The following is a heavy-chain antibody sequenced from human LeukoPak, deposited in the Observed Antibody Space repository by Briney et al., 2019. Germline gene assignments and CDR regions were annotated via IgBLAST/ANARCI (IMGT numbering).Heavy chain of an antibody. CDR1: GYTFTGYY. Sequence: ASVKVSCKASGYTFTGYYMHWVRQAPGQGLEWMGWINPNSGGTNYAQKFQGRVTMTRDTSISTAYMELSRLRSDDTAVYYCVRVHYGSGSYSTLSRLKYFDYWGQGTLVTVSS. CDR2: INPNSGGT. D-gene: IGHD3-10*01. CDR3: VRVHYGSGSYSTLSRLKYFDY. V-gene: IGHV1-2*02. J-gene: IGHJ4*02.